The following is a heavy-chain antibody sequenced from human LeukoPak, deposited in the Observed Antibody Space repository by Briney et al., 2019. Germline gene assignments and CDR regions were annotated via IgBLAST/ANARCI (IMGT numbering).Heavy chain of an antibody. J-gene: IGHJ4*02. CDR3: NSRHWFGESFDY. CDR2: IRSKAYGGTT. V-gene: IGHV3-49*03. D-gene: IGHD3-10*01. CDR1: GFTFGDYA. Sequence: GGSLRLSCTASGFTFGDYAMRWFRQAPGKELEWVGFIRSKAYGGTTEYAASVKGRFTISRDDSKSIAYLQMNSLKTEDTAVYYCNSRHWFGESFDYWGQRTLVTVSS.